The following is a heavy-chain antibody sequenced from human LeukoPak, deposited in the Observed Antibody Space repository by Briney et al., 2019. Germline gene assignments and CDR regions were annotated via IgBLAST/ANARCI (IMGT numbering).Heavy chain of an antibody. Sequence: ASVIVSCKASGYTFTSYGISWVRQAPGQGLEWMGWISAYNGNTNYAQKLQGRVTMTTDTSTSTAYMELRSLRSDDTAVYYCARGRPTNYYYGSRGYYFDYWGQGTLVTVSS. V-gene: IGHV1-18*01. CDR3: ARGRPTNYYYGSRGYYFDY. J-gene: IGHJ4*02. D-gene: IGHD3-10*01. CDR2: ISAYNGNT. CDR1: GYTFTSYG.